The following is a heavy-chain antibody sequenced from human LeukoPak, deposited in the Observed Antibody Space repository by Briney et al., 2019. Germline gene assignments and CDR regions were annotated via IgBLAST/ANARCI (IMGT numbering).Heavy chain of an antibody. CDR3: ARDGSGWEDY. CDR1: GYSVSSGYY. CDR2: IYHSGST. V-gene: IGHV4-38-2*02. D-gene: IGHD6-19*01. Sequence: SETLSLTCTVSGYSVSSGYYWGWIRQPPGKGLEWVGSIYHSGSTYYNPCLKSRVTISVDTSKNQFSLKLSSVTAADTAVYYCARDGSGWEDYWGQGTLVTVSS. J-gene: IGHJ4*02.